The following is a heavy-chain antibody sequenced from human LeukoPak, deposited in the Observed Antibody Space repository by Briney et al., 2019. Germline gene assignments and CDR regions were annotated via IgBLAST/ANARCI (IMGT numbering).Heavy chain of an antibody. V-gene: IGHV3-23*01. CDR1: GFTFCSYA. D-gene: IGHD4-17*01. Sequence: GGSLRLSCAASGFTFCSYAMTWVRPAPGKGLQWVLNISGSSSSTYYANSEKGRFTISRDNSNNTRYLQIDSLRAEDTALYYCAKDRGGGLTTVTPSEYWGQGTLVTVSS. CDR2: ISGSSSST. CDR3: AKDRGGGLTTVTPSEY. J-gene: IGHJ4*02.